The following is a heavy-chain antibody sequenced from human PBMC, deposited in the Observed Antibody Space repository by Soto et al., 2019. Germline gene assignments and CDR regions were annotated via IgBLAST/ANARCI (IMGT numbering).Heavy chain of an antibody. CDR3: AREVEDYYDSSGSSPFDY. V-gene: IGHV1-69*01. Sequence: QVQLVQSGAEVKKPGSSVKVSCKASGGTFSSYAISWVRQAPGQGLEWMGGIIPIFGTANYAQKFQGRVTNSADESTSTAYMGMSSLRSEDTAVYYCAREVEDYYDSSGSSPFDYWGQGTLVTVSS. J-gene: IGHJ4*02. D-gene: IGHD3-22*01. CDR2: IIPIFGTA. CDR1: GGTFSSYA.